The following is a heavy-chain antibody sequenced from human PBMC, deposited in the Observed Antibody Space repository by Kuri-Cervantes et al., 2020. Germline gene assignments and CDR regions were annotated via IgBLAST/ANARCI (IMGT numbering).Heavy chain of an antibody. CDR1: GSTFSSYD. Sequence: GGSLRLSCAASGSTFSSYDMHWVRQVTGKGLEWVSAIGPTGDTYYPGSVKGRFTISRDNAKNSLYMQMNKLRDDDTAVYYCARFGYTAGMDLWGQGTLVTVSS. V-gene: IGHV3-13*01. CDR3: ARFGYTAGMDL. D-gene: IGHD5-18*01. J-gene: IGHJ5*02. CDR2: IGPTGDT.